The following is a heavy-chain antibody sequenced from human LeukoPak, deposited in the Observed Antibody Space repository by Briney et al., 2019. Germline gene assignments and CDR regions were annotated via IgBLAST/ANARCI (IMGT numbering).Heavy chain of an antibody. Sequence: SETLSLTCTVSGGSISSSSYYWGWVRQPPGKGREWIGSIYYSGSTYYNPSHKSRVTISVDTSKNQFSLKLSSVTAADTAVYYCARVVLYYDSRGGFDYWGQGTLVTVSS. D-gene: IGHD3-22*01. J-gene: IGHJ4*02. CDR1: GGSISSSSYY. V-gene: IGHV4-39*07. CDR3: ARVVLYYDSRGGFDY. CDR2: IYYSGST.